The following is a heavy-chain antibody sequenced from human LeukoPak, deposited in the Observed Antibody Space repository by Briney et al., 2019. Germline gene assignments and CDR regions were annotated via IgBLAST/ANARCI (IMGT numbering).Heavy chain of an antibody. CDR3: ARDLGPIVGATDWFDP. V-gene: IGHV1-69*05. J-gene: IGHJ5*02. Sequence: ASVKVSCKASGGTFSSYAISWVRQAPGQGLEWMGGIIPILGTANYAQKFQGRVTITTDESTSTAYMELSSLRSEDTAVYYCARDLGPIVGATDWFDPWGQGTLVTVSS. D-gene: IGHD1-26*01. CDR2: IIPILGTA. CDR1: GGTFSSYA.